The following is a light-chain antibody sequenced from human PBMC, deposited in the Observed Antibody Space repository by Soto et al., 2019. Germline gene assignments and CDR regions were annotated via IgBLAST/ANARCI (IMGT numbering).Light chain of an antibody. J-gene: IGKJ4*01. CDR2: DAS. CDR3: QQRSNWPLT. V-gene: IGKV3-11*01. CDR1: QSVSSY. Sequence: EIVLTQSPATLSLSPGERATLSCRASQSVSSYLAWYQQQPGQAPSLLIYDASNRATGIPARFSGSGSGTDFTLTISSLEPEYFAVYYGQQRSNWPLTFGGGTKVEIK.